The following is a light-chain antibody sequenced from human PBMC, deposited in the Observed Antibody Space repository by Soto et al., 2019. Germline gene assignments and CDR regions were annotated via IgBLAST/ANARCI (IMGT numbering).Light chain of an antibody. Sequence: DIQMTQSPSSLSASVGDRVTITCQASQDIRNYLNWYQQKPGKAPKLLINDASKLETGVPSRFSGGGCGTDFPLTIGGLHLEYIATFYCKNYYNVPLFTFGRGTKGNIK. CDR1: QDIRNY. CDR3: KNYYNVPLFT. CDR2: DAS. J-gene: IGKJ3*01. V-gene: IGKV1-33*01.